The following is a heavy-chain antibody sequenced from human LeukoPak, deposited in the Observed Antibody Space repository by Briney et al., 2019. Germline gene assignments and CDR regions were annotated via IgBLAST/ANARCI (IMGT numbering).Heavy chain of an antibody. CDR1: GVSISSYY. J-gene: IGHJ4*02. V-gene: IGHV4-59*01. CDR2: IYYSGST. D-gene: IGHD3-16*01. Sequence: PSETLSLTCTVSGVSISSYYWTWIRQPPGKGLEWIGYIYYSGSTNYNPSLKSRVTISVDTSKNHFSLKLSSVTAADTAVYYCAREGGPMTSFDYWGQGTLVTVSS. CDR3: AREGGPMTSFDY.